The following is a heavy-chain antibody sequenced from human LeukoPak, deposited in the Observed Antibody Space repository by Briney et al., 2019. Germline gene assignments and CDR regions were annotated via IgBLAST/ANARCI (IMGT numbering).Heavy chain of an antibody. V-gene: IGHV4-30-4*01. Sequence: SETLSLTCTVSGGSISSGDYYWSWIRQPPGKGLEWIGYIYYSGSTYYNPSLKSRVTISVDTSKNQFSLKLSSVTAADTAVYYCARGIVVVIGAFDIWGQGTMVTVS. J-gene: IGHJ3*02. CDR2: IYYSGST. CDR1: GGSISSGDYY. CDR3: ARGIVVVIGAFDI. D-gene: IGHD3-22*01.